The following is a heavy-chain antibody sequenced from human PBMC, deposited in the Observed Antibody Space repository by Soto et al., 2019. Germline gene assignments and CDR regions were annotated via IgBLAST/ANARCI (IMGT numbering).Heavy chain of an antibody. Sequence: QVQLVESGGGVVQPGRSLRLSCAASGFTFSSYAMHWVRQAPGKGLEWVAVISYDGSNKYYADSVKGRFTISRDNSKNTLYLQMSSLRAEDTAVYYCARDARRYSSGWYLPDPWGQGTLVTVSS. D-gene: IGHD6-19*01. J-gene: IGHJ5*02. CDR3: ARDARRYSSGWYLPDP. CDR1: GFTFSSYA. V-gene: IGHV3-30-3*01. CDR2: ISYDGSNK.